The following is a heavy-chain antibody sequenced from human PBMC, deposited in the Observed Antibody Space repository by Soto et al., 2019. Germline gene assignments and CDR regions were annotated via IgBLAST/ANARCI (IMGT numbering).Heavy chain of an antibody. CDR1: GFTFSSYA. D-gene: IGHD3-10*01. Sequence: EEQLLESGGGLVQPGGSLRLSCAASGFTFSSYAMSWVRQAPGEGLEWVSGISGSGGNTYYADSVKGRFTISRDNSKNTLYLQMNSLRAEDTAVYYCASIVRGVQYSYWGQGTLVTVSS. V-gene: IGHV3-23*01. CDR3: ASIVRGVQYSY. CDR2: ISGSGGNT. J-gene: IGHJ4*02.